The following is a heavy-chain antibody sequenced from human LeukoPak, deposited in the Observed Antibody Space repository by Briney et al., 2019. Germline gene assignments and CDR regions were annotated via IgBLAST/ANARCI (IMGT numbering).Heavy chain of an antibody. D-gene: IGHD6-19*01. Sequence: GESLKISCKGSGYSFTSYWIGWVRQMPGKGLEWMGIIYPGDSDTRYSPSFQGQVTISADKSISTAYLQWSSLKASDTAMYYCARTPSRSRGWYRVAAFDIWGQGTMVTVSS. CDR2: IYPGDSDT. V-gene: IGHV5-51*01. CDR3: ARTPSRSRGWYRVAAFDI. CDR1: GYSFTSYW. J-gene: IGHJ3*02.